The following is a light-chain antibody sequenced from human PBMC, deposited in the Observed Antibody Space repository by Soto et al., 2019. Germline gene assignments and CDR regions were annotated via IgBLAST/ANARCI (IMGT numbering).Light chain of an antibody. CDR3: SSYAGSSTWV. Sequence: QSALTQPASVSGSPGQSITFSCTGTSNDIGGYNYVSWFQQHPDKAPKLIIYEVNNRPSGVSNRFSGSKSGNTASLTISGLQPEDEADYYCSSYAGSSTWVFGGGTKLTVL. CDR2: EVN. CDR1: SNDIGGYNY. J-gene: IGLJ3*02. V-gene: IGLV2-14*01.